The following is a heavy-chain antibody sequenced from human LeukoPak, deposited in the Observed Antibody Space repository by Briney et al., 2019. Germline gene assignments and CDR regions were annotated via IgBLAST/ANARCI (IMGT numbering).Heavy chain of an antibody. CDR1: RGSISSNY. CDR2: IYYSGST. Sequence: PSETLSLTCSVSRGSISSNYWSWIRQPPGKPLEWIGYIYYSGSTTYNPSLKSRVNISLDTSKNQFSLKLRSVTAADTAVYYCARHREFSSSGNYFDYWGQGTLVTVSS. J-gene: IGHJ4*02. D-gene: IGHD6-6*01. V-gene: IGHV4-59*08. CDR3: ARHREFSSSGNYFDY.